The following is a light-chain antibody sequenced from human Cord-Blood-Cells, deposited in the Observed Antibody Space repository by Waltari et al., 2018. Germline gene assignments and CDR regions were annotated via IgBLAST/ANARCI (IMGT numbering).Light chain of an antibody. J-gene: IGKJ4*01. CDR1: QSISSY. CDR3: QQSYSTLT. CDR2: AAS. V-gene: IGKV1-39*01. Sequence: DIQMTQSPSSLSESVGDSITITCRASQSISSYLNWYQQKPGKAPKLLIYAASSLQSGVPSRFSGSGSGTDFTLTISSLQPEDFATYYCQQSYSTLTFGGGTKVEIK.